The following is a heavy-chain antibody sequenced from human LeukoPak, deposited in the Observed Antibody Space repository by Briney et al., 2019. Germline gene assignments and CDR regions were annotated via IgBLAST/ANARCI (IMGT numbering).Heavy chain of an antibody. Sequence: PSETLSLTCNVSGGSIRGYYWSWIRQPPAKGLEWIGYIYSSGSTNYNPSLKSRVTMSVDTSKYQFSLKVSSVTAADTAVYYCARVFDSGSQAYFYYMDVWGKGTTVTISS. CDR3: ARVFDSGSQAYFYYMDV. V-gene: IGHV4-59*01. J-gene: IGHJ6*03. CDR2: IYSSGST. D-gene: IGHD3-10*01. CDR1: GGSIRGYY.